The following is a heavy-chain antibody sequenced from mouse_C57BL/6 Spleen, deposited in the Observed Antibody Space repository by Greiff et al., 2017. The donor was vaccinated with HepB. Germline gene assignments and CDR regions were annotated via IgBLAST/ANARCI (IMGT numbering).Heavy chain of an antibody. J-gene: IGHJ3*01. CDR3: ARNQLYYGNYEGFAY. CDR2: IWSGGST. D-gene: IGHD2-1*01. Sequence: QVQLKESGPGLVQPSQSLSIPCTVSGFSLTSYGVHWVRQSPGKGLEWLGVIWSGGSTDYNAAFISRLSISKDNSKSQVFFKMNSLQADDTAIYYCARNQLYYGNYEGFAYWGQGTLVTVSA. V-gene: IGHV2-2*01. CDR1: GFSLTSYG.